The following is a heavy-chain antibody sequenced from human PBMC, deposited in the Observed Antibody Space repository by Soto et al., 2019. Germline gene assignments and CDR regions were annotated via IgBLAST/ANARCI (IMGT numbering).Heavy chain of an antibody. CDR1: GGSISSGGYY. V-gene: IGHV4-31*03. J-gene: IGHJ5*02. CDR3: AREVGVSSSWYGGGGNWFDP. CDR2: IYYSGST. D-gene: IGHD6-13*01. Sequence: TLSLTCTVSGGSISSGGYYWSWIRQHPGKGLEWIGYIYYSGSTYYNPSLKSRVTISVDTSKNQFSLKLSSVTAADTAVYYCAREVGVSSSWYGGGGNWFDPWGQGTLVTVSS.